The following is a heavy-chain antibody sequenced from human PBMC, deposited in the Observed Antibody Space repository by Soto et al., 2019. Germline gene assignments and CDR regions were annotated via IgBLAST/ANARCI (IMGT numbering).Heavy chain of an antibody. D-gene: IGHD3-10*01. V-gene: IGHV3-72*01. CDR1: GFTFSDHY. CDR2: IRNRPNSYTT. Sequence: GFLRLPWGASGFTFSDHYMGRVRQDPGKGLEWVGRIRNRPNSYTTQYAASVKGRFAVLRDDSENLVYLQMNDLKTEDTAVYYCVRDSGRGFYFDYWGQGAQVTVPQ. CDR3: VRDSGRGFYFDY. J-gene: IGHJ4*02.